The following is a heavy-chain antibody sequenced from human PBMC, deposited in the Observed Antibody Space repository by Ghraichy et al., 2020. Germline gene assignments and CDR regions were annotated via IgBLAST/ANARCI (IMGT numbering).Heavy chain of an antibody. CDR2: ISAYNGNT. CDR1: GYTFTSYG. V-gene: IGHV1-18*01. J-gene: IGHJ6*02. D-gene: IGHD5-12*01. CDR3: ARDTRGGYSGYDPSSYYSYGMDV. Sequence: ASVKVSCKASGYTFTSYGISWVRQAPGQGLEWMGWISAYNGNTNYAQKPQGRVTMTTDTSTSTAYMELRSRTSDDTAVYYCARDTRGGYSGYDPSSYYSYGMDVWGQGTTVTVSS.